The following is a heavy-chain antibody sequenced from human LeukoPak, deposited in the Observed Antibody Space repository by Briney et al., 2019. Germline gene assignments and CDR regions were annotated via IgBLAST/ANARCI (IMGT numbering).Heavy chain of an antibody. V-gene: IGHV3-66*01. CDR2: IYRDGDT. CDR3: TYGDYPLTY. D-gene: IGHD4-17*01. Sequence: GGSLRLSCAASGLPVTDNYWHWVRQPPGKRPEWLSIIYRDGDTKYADSVKGRFTVSRGISRSTLYLQMNRLRAEDTAVYFCTYGDYPLTYWGQGTLVTVSS. CDR1: GLPVTDNY. J-gene: IGHJ4*02.